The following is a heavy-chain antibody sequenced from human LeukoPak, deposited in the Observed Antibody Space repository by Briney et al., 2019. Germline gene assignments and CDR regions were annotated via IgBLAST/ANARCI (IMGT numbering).Heavy chain of an antibody. Sequence: PSETLSLTCTVSGGSISSSSYYWGWIRQPPGKGLEWIGSIYYSGSTYYNPSLKSRVTISVDTSKNQFSLKLSSVTAADTAVYYCARDGIAEKEGFDYWGQGTLVTVSS. V-gene: IGHV4-39*07. CDR2: IYYSGST. D-gene: IGHD6-13*01. CDR3: ARDGIAEKEGFDY. CDR1: GGSISSSSYY. J-gene: IGHJ4*02.